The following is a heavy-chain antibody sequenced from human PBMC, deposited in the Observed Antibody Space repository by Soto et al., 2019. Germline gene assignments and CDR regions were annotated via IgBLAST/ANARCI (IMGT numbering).Heavy chain of an antibody. V-gene: IGHV4-34*01. Sequence: SETLSLTCAVYGGSFSGYYWSWIRQPPGKGLEWVGEINHSGSTNYNPSRKSRVTISVDTSKNQFSLKLSSVTAADTAVYYCARGGLTGDRGAFDNWGQGTMVTVSS. CDR3: ARGGLTGDRGAFDN. D-gene: IGHD7-27*01. CDR1: GGSFSGYY. CDR2: INHSGST. J-gene: IGHJ3*02.